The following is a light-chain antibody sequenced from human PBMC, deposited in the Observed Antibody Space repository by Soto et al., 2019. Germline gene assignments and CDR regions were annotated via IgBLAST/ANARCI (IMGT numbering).Light chain of an antibody. CDR2: GAS. Sequence: ETVLTQSPGTLSLSPGERATLSCRATQSVNNDYLAWYQQRPGLAPRLRIFGASGRATGIPDRFSGSGSGTDFTITISRLEPEDFAIYYCQQYGTSPLTFGGGTKVEIK. CDR3: QQYGTSPLT. CDR1: QSVNNDY. V-gene: IGKV3-20*01. J-gene: IGKJ4*01.